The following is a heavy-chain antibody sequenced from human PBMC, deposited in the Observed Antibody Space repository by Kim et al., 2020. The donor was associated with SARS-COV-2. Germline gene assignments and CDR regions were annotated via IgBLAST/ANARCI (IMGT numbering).Heavy chain of an antibody. J-gene: IGHJ4*02. V-gene: IGHV3-7*01. Sequence: GGSLRLSCATSGFTFRRLWMNWVRQAPGKGLEWVANIKEDGRVQSYADSVRGRFTISRDNAKNSLYLKMNILRPEDTAVYYCVIDYNKLFDYWGQGTLVTISS. CDR2: IKEDGRVQ. CDR1: GFTFRRLW. D-gene: IGHD3-10*01. CDR3: VIDYNKLFDY.